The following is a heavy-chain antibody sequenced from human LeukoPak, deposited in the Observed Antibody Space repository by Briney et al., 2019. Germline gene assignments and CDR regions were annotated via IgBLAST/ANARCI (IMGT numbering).Heavy chain of an antibody. CDR2: IGSSSSTI. CDR1: GFTFRDAA. J-gene: IGHJ3*02. Sequence: GGSLRLSCAASGFTFRDAAMTWVRQAPGKGLEWVSYIGSSSSTIYYADSVKGRFTISRDNAKNSLYLQMNSLRDEDTAVYYCARTFDIWGQGTMVTVSS. V-gene: IGHV3-48*02. CDR3: ARTFDI.